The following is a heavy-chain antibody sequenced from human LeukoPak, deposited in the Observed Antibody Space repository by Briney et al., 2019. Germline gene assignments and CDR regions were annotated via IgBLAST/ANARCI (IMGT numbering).Heavy chain of an antibody. V-gene: IGHV3-48*04. Sequence: GGSLRLSCAASGFTFRSYSMNWVRQAPGKGLEWLSYISRDSSTIYIADSVKGRFTISRDNSKNTLYLQMNSLRAEDTAVYYCAKRIQSAMATGYWGQGTLVTVSS. CDR2: ISRDSSTI. D-gene: IGHD5-18*01. CDR1: GFTFRSYS. CDR3: AKRIQSAMATGY. J-gene: IGHJ4*02.